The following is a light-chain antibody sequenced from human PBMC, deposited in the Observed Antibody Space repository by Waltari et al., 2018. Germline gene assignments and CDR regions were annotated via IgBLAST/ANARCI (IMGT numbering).Light chain of an antibody. CDR2: DAS. V-gene: IGKV1-33*01. J-gene: IGKJ3*01. Sequence: DIQMTQSPSSLSASVGDRVTIPCQASQAISNYLNWYQQKPGKAPKLLIYDASNLETGVPSRFSGSGSGTDFTFTISSLQPEDIATYYCQQYDNLPPFSFGPGTKVDIK. CDR1: QAISNY. CDR3: QQYDNLPPFS.